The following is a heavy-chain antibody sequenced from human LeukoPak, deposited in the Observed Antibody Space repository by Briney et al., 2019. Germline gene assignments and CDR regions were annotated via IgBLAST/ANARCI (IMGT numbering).Heavy chain of an antibody. Sequence: GGSLRLSCAASGFTFSSHWMSWVRQAPGKGLEWVANIKQDGSEKYYVDSVKGRFTISRDNAKNSLYLQMNSLRAEDTAVYYCARDRGFGELLYNGGYWGQGTLVTVSS. CDR3: ARDRGFGELLYNGGY. V-gene: IGHV3-7*01. D-gene: IGHD3-10*01. CDR2: IKQDGSEK. J-gene: IGHJ4*02. CDR1: GFTFSSHW.